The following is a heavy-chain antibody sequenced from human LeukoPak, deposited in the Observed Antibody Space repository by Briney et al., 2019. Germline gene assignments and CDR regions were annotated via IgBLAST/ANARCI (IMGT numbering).Heavy chain of an antibody. Sequence: SETLSLTCTVSGDSISNYYWNWIRQSAGKGLEWIGRIYASGSTNYNPSLKSRVTMSVDTSKNQFSLKLSSVTAADTAVYYCARGYSGSLGRYQYYYMDVWGKGSTVTVSS. CDR3: ARGYSGSLGRYQYYYMDV. CDR1: GDSISNYY. CDR2: IYASGST. V-gene: IGHV4-4*07. D-gene: IGHD6-13*01. J-gene: IGHJ6*03.